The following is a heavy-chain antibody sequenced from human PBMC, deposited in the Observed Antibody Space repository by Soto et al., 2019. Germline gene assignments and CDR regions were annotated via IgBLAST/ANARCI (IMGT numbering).Heavy chain of an antibody. CDR2: IWYDGTDK. Sequence: GGSLRLSCAASGFTFSRHGMHWVRQAPGKGLEWVAVIWYDGTDKYYAESVKGRFTVSRDNSKNTLYLQMNSLRDEDTAVYYCARGEGLVKTGDAFDIWGQGTMVTVSS. CDR1: GFTFSRHG. V-gene: IGHV3-33*01. CDR3: ARGEGLVKTGDAFDI. J-gene: IGHJ3*02. D-gene: IGHD2-21*01.